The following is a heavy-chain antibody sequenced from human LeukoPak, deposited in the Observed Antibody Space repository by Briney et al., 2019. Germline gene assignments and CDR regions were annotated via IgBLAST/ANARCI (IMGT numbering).Heavy chain of an antibody. CDR1: GFTFSSYS. CDR2: ISWNSGSI. D-gene: IGHD3-10*01. Sequence: PGGSLRLSCAASGFTFSSYSMNWVRQAPGKGLEWVSGISWNSGSIGYADSVKGRFTISRDNAKNSLYLQMNSLRAEDTALYYCAKVRGVIDAFDIWGQGTMVTVSS. V-gene: IGHV3-9*01. CDR3: AKVRGVIDAFDI. J-gene: IGHJ3*02.